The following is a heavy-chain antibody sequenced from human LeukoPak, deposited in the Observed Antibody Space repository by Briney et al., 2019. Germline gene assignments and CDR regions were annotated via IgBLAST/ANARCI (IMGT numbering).Heavy chain of an antibody. CDR3: ARHLNYYDSSGDLFDY. D-gene: IGHD3-22*01. V-gene: IGHV4-61*02. J-gene: IGHJ4*02. Sequence: PSETLSLTCTVSGGSISSGSYYWSWIRQPAGKGLEWIGRIYTSGSTNYNPSLKSRVTISVDTSKNQFSLKLSSVTAADTAVYYCARHLNYYDSSGDLFDYWGQGTLVTVSS. CDR2: IYTSGST. CDR1: GGSISSGSYY.